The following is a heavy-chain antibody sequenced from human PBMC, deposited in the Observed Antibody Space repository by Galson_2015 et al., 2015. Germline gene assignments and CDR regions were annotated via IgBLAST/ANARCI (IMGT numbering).Heavy chain of an antibody. CDR1: GGSISSSDYY. J-gene: IGHJ4*02. V-gene: IGHV4-39*01. CDR2: IHYSGYT. D-gene: IGHD2/OR15-2a*01. CDR3: ARPENIRSYTY. Sequence: ETLSLTCTVSGGSISSSDYYWGWIRQPPGKGLEWIGSIHYSGYTFYNPSLKSRIAISVDTSKNQFSLKLNSVTAADTAVYYCARPENIRSYTYWGQGTLVTASS.